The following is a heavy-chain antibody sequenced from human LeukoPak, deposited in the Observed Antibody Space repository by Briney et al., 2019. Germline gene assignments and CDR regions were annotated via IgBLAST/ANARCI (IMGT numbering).Heavy chain of an antibody. Sequence: SETLSLTCTVSGGSISSSSYYWGWIRQPPGKGLEWIGSIYYSGSTYYNPSLKSRVTISVDTSKNQFSLKLSSVTAADTAVYYCASVLWFGDYYMDVWGKGTTVTVSS. CDR2: IYYSGST. V-gene: IGHV4-39*01. J-gene: IGHJ6*03. D-gene: IGHD3-10*01. CDR3: ASVLWFGDYYMDV. CDR1: GGSISSSSYY.